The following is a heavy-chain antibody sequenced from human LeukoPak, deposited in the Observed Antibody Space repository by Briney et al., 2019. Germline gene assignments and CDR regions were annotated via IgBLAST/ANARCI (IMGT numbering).Heavy chain of an antibody. Sequence: GGSLRLSCAASGFTFRSYAMHWVSQAPGKGLEWVAVISYDGSNKYYADSVKGRFTISRDNSKNTLYLQMNSLRAEDTAVYYCARGEMAAPENFDYWGQGTLVTVSS. D-gene: IGHD5-24*01. CDR3: ARGEMAAPENFDY. CDR2: ISYDGSNK. J-gene: IGHJ4*02. CDR1: GFTFRSYA. V-gene: IGHV3-30-3*01.